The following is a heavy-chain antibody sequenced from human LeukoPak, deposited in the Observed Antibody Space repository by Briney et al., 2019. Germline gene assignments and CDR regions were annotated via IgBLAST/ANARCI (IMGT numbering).Heavy chain of an antibody. D-gene: IGHD3-10*01. Sequence: SGTLSLTCTVSGGSISSSSYYWGWIRQPPGKGQEWVGSFYYSGSTYYNPSLKRRVTISVDTSKNQFSLKLSSVTAADTAVYYCARHAADADSYGSGSYAFDIWGQGTMVTVSS. V-gene: IGHV4-39*07. CDR1: GGSISSSSYY. CDR2: FYYSGST. CDR3: ARHAADADSYGSGSYAFDI. J-gene: IGHJ3*02.